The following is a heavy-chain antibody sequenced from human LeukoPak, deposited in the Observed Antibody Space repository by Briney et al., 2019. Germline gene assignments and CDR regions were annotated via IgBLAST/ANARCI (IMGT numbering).Heavy chain of an antibody. D-gene: IGHD6-13*01. Sequence: GESLKISCKGSGYSFTSYWIVWVRQMPGKGLEWMGIIYPGDSDARYSPSFQGQVTISADKSISTAYLQWSSLKASDTAMYYCARQSSSSWTYYYYYYGMDVWGQGTTVTVSS. CDR2: IYPGDSDA. V-gene: IGHV5-51*01. J-gene: IGHJ6*02. CDR1: GYSFTSYW. CDR3: ARQSSSSWTYYYYYYGMDV.